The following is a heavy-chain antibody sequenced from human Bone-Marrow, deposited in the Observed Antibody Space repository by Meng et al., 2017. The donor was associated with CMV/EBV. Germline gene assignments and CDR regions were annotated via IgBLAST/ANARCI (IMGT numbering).Heavy chain of an antibody. CDR3: ARVLRKGAYKSLTYY. CDR2: MNPNSGNT. V-gene: IGHV1-8*01. CDR1: GYTFTSYD. D-gene: IGHD2-21*01. Sequence: ASVKVSCKASGYTFTSYDINWVRQATGQGLEWMGWMNPNSGNTGYAQKFQGRVTMTRNTSISTAYMELSSLRSEDTAVYYCARVLRKGAYKSLTYYWSQGTLVTVSS. J-gene: IGHJ4*02.